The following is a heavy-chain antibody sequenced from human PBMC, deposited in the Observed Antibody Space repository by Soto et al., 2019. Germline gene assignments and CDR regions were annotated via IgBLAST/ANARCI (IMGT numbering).Heavy chain of an antibody. CDR2: IRWNSGGI. J-gene: IGHJ6*02. V-gene: IGHV3-9*01. CDR3: AKDIEGLDSYFGMDV. CDR1: GFTFGNYG. Sequence: GGSLRLSCVASGFTFGNYGMHWVRQAPGKGLECVSSIRWNSGGITYAASVQGRFTISRDNAKNSLYLQMNSLRDEDTALYYCAKDIEGLDSYFGMDVWGQGTTVTVSS.